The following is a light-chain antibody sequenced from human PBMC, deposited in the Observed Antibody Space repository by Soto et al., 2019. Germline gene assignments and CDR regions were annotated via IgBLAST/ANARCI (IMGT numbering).Light chain of an antibody. V-gene: IGLV2-14*01. J-gene: IGLJ2*01. CDR3: SSYTSSSTLVV. Sequence: QSVLTQPASVSGSPGQSITISCTGTSSDVGGYNYVSWYQQHPGKAPKLMIYDVSNRPSWVSHRFSGSKSGNTASLTISGLQAEDEDDYYCSSYTSSSTLVVFGGGTKLPV. CDR1: SSDVGGYNY. CDR2: DVS.